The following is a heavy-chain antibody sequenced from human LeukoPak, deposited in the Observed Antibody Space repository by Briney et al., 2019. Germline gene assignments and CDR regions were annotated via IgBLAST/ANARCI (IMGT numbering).Heavy chain of an antibody. J-gene: IGHJ4*02. Sequence: SETLSLTCTVSGGSISSYYWSWIRQPPGKGLEWIGYIYYSGSTNYNPSLKSRVTISVDTSKNQFSLKLSSVTAADTAVYYCARQAGAIRFDYWGQGTLVTVSS. V-gene: IGHV4-59*01. CDR2: IYYSGST. CDR1: GGSISSYY. D-gene: IGHD3-10*01. CDR3: ARQAGAIRFDY.